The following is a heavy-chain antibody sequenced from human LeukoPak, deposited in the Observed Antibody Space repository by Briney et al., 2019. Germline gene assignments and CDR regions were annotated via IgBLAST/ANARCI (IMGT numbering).Heavy chain of an antibody. D-gene: IGHD3-10*01. CDR3: ARDLGDYYGSGVDY. V-gene: IGHV1-69*13. Sequence: GASVKVSCKASGGTFSSYAISWVRQAPGQGLEWMGGIIPIFGTANYAQKFQGRVTITADESTSTAYMELSSLRSEDTAVYYCARDLGDYYGSGVDYWGQGTLVTVSS. J-gene: IGHJ4*02. CDR2: IIPIFGTA. CDR1: GGTFSSYA.